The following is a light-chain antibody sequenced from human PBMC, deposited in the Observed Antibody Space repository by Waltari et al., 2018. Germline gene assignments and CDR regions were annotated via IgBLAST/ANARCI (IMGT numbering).Light chain of an antibody. V-gene: IGLV2-23*01. Sequence: QSALTQPASVSGSPGQSITISCTGTSRDVGSYNLVSWCQQHPGKAPQLMIYEGSKRPLGVSTRFSGSKSGSTASLTISGLQAEDEADYYCCSYSGGSAPYVFGTGTKVTVL. CDR3: CSYSGGSAPYV. J-gene: IGLJ1*01. CDR1: SRDVGSYNL. CDR2: EGS.